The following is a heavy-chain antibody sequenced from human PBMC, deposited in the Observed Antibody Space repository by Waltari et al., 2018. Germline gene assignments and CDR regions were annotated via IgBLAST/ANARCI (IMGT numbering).Heavy chain of an antibody. CDR1: GGSISSGSYY. V-gene: IGHV4-61*09. CDR3: ASWAVAGKGAFDI. J-gene: IGHJ3*02. Sequence: QVQLQESGPGLVKPSQTLSLTCTVSGGSISSGSYYWSWIRQPAGKGLEWIGYIYTSGSTNYHPSLKSRVTISVDTAKNQFSLKLSSVTAADTAVYYCASWAVAGKGAFDIWGQGTMVTV. D-gene: IGHD6-19*01. CDR2: IYTSGST.